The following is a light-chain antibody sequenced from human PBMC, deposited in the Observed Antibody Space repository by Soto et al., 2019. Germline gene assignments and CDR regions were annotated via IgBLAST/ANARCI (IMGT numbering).Light chain of an antibody. Sequence: DIQMTQSPSSLSASVGDRVTITYQASQDIKNYLNWYQQKPGKAPKLLIYDASGLESGVPSRFSGSGSGTEFTLTISTLQPDDFATYYCQQYNSDWSFGQGTKVDIK. CDR3: QQYNSDWS. V-gene: IGKV1-5*01. CDR1: QDIKNY. J-gene: IGKJ1*01. CDR2: DAS.